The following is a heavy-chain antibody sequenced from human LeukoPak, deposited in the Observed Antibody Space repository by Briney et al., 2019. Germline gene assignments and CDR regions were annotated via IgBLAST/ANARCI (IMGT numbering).Heavy chain of an antibody. CDR2: IAIGADTT. CDR1: GFTFTNHG. CDR3: AKEIRPNDY. D-gene: IGHD6-6*01. Sequence: GGSLRLSCTASGFTFTNHGMTWVRQAPGRGLEWVSAIAIGADTTYYADSVKGRFTISRDNSKSTLYLQMNGLRVEDTGIYYCAKEIRPNDYWGQGTPVTVSS. V-gene: IGHV3-23*01. J-gene: IGHJ4*02.